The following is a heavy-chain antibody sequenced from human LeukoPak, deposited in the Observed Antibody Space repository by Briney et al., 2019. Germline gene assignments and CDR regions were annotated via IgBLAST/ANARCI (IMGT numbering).Heavy chain of an antibody. Sequence: GRSLRLSCAASGFTFSSYAMHWVRQAPGKGLEWVAVISYDGSNKYYADSVKGRFTISRDNSKNTLYLQMNSLRAEDTAVYYCAKEKGVLRYFDWLDYWGQGTLVTVSS. V-gene: IGHV3-30*04. J-gene: IGHJ4*02. D-gene: IGHD3-9*01. CDR1: GFTFSSYA. CDR2: ISYDGSNK. CDR3: AKEKGVLRYFDWLDY.